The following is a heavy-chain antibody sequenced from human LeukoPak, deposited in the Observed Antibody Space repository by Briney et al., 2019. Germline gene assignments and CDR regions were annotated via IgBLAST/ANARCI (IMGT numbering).Heavy chain of an antibody. CDR1: GYTFTGYY. CDR2: INPNSGGT. V-gene: IGHV1-2*02. J-gene: IGHJ4*02. D-gene: IGHD6-13*01. CDR3: ARAFGAAAGYKSDY. Sequence: GASVKVSCKASGYTFTGYYMHWVRQAPGQGLEWMGWINPNSGGTNYAQKLQGRVTMTRDTSISTAYMELSRLRSDDTAVYYCARAFGAAAGYKSDYWGQGTLVTVSS.